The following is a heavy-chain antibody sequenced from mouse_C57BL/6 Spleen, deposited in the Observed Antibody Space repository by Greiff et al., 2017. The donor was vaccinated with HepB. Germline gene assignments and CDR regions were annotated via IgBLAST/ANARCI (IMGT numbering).Heavy chain of an antibody. J-gene: IGHJ4*01. CDR2: IYPGDGDT. CDR1: GYAFSSSW. V-gene: IGHV1-82*01. Sequence: QVQLKESGPELVKPGASVKISCKASGYAFSSSWMNWVKQRPGKGLEWIGRIYPGDGDTNYNGKFKGKATLTADKSSSTAYMQLSSLTSEDSAVYFCARRTTVVADAMDYWGQGTSVTVSS. CDR3: ARRTTVVADAMDY. D-gene: IGHD1-1*01.